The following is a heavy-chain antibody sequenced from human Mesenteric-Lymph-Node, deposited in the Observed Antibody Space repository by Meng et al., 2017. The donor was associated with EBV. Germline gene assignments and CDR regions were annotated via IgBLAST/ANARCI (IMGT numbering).Heavy chain of an antibody. CDR2: ITPLFDRT. Sequence: QVRRVRCWAEVHKPAYSVKGSCKASGGTFSSSGISWVRQAPGQGLEWMGEITPLFDRTNYAQKFHGRVTISADKSPVTVYMGLRSLRSEDTAVFYCVGGTAEWGQGTLVTVSS. CDR3: VGGTAE. CDR1: GGTFSSSG. V-gene: IGHV1-69*06. J-gene: IGHJ4*02. D-gene: IGHD6-13*01.